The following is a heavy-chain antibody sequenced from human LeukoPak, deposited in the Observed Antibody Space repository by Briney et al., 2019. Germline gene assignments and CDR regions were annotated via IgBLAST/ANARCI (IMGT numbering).Heavy chain of an antibody. Sequence: ASVKVSCKVSGYTLTELSMHWVRQAPGKGLDWMGGFDPEDGETIYAQKFQGRVTMTEDTSTDTAYMELSSLRSEDTAVYYCATVLPTELAFDYWGQGTLVTVSS. CDR1: GYTLTELS. J-gene: IGHJ4*02. CDR2: FDPEDGET. V-gene: IGHV1-24*01. CDR3: ATVLPTELAFDY. D-gene: IGHD6-13*01.